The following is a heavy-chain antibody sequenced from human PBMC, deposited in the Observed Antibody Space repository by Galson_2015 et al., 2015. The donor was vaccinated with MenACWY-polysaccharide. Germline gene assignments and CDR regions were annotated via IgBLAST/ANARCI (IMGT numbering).Heavy chain of an antibody. Sequence: YYWSWLRQPPGKGLEWIGFMSSNGGANRNPSLKSRVTISIDTSKNQFSLRLNSVTAADTAMYYCAREPTYSGSFGWFDSWGQGTLVTVSP. CDR1: YY. V-gene: IGHV4-59*01. CDR2: MSSNGGA. J-gene: IGHJ5*01. CDR3: AREPTYSGSFGWFDS. D-gene: IGHD1-26*01.